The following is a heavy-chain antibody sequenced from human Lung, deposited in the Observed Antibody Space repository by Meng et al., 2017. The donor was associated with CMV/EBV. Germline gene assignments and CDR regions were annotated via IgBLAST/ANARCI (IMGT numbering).Heavy chain of an antibody. CDR1: GFPFNTYW. Sequence: GESPKIPFLGSGFPFNTYWMSRVRQAPGKGLEWVANIKQDGSEKYSVGSVKGRFTISRDNAKTSLDLQMNSLRAEDTAVYYCARDPRVQSYVEVPVGSDYWGQGTMVTVSS. CDR2: IKQDGSEK. D-gene: IGHD2-2*01. V-gene: IGHV3-7*01. J-gene: IGHJ4*02. CDR3: ARDPRVQSYVEVPVGSDY.